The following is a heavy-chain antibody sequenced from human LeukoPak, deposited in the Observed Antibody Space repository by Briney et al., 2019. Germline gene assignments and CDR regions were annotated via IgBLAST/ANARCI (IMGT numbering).Heavy chain of an antibody. CDR3: ARAPSEIGGYYPEYFRH. Sequence: GGSLTVSCAASGFTFSTYWMHWVRQAPGKGLVWVSRIKSDGSTNYADSVKRQIAISRDNAKNTVSLQMNSLRPEDTGVYYCARAPSEIGGYYPEYFRHWGQGTLVTVSS. V-gene: IGHV3-74*01. CDR1: GFTFSTYW. CDR2: IKSDGST. J-gene: IGHJ1*01. D-gene: IGHD3-22*01.